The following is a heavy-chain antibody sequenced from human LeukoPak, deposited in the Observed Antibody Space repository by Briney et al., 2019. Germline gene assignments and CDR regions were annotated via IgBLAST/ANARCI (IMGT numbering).Heavy chain of an antibody. Sequence: SETLSLTCTVSGGSISTFYWSWIRQPAGKGPEWVGRIYTSGSTKYNPSLKSRVTMSVDTSKNQFSLKLSSVTAADTAVYYCARELSSGCPLLNAFDIWGQGTRVTVSS. CDR1: GGSISTFY. CDR2: IYTSGST. D-gene: IGHD6-19*01. CDR3: ARELSSGCPLLNAFDI. J-gene: IGHJ3*02. V-gene: IGHV4-4*07.